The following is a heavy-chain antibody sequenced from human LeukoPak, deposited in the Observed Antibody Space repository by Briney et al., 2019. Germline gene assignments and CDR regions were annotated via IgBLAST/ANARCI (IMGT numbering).Heavy chain of an antibody. D-gene: IGHD2-2*01. CDR3: TTEDIVVVPAASDNWFDP. V-gene: IGHV3-15*01. CDR1: GFTFSNAW. Sequence: PGGSLRLSCAASGFTFSNAWMSWVRQAPGKGLEWVGRIKRKTDGGTTDYAAPVKGRFTISRDDSKNTLYLQMNSLKTEDTAVYYCTTEDIVVVPAASDNWFDPWGQGTLVTVSS. J-gene: IGHJ5*02. CDR2: IKRKTDGGTT.